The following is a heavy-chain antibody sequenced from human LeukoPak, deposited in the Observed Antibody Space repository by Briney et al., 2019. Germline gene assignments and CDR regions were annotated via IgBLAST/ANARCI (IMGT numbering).Heavy chain of an antibody. Sequence: GGSLRLSCAASGFTFSSYSMNWARQAPGKGLEWVSSISSSSSYTYYADSVKGRFTISRDNAKNSLYLQMNSLRAEDTAVYYCARGPMVRGVIIVHWGQGTLVTVSS. CDR3: ARGPMVRGVIIVH. CDR1: GFTFSSYS. D-gene: IGHD3-10*01. CDR2: ISSSSSYT. V-gene: IGHV3-21*01. J-gene: IGHJ5*02.